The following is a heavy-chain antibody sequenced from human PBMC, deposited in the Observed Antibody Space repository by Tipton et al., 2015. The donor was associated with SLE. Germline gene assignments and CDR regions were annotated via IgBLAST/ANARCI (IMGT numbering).Heavy chain of an antibody. CDR1: GGSISSSSYY. D-gene: IGHD3-3*01. CDR3: ARVFRYDVWDHSREFGYFDS. Sequence: TLSLTCTVSGGSISSSSYYWGWIRQPPGKGLEWIGSIYYSGSTYYNPSLKSRVTISVDSSKNQFSLIVTSVAAADTALYYCARVFRYDVWDHSREFGYFDSWGQGTLVSVSS. V-gene: IGHV4-39*07. J-gene: IGHJ4*02. CDR2: IYYSGST.